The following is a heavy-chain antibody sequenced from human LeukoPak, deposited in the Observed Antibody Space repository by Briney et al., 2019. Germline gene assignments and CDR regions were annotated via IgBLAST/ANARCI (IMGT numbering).Heavy chain of an antibody. D-gene: IGHD6-25*01. J-gene: IGHJ4*02. CDR1: GGTFSSYA. CDR2: IIPIFGTA. V-gene: IGHV1-69*13. Sequence: SVKVSCXASGGTFSSYAISWVRQAHGQGLEWMGGIIPIFGTANYAQKFQGRVTITADESTSTAYMELSSLRSEDTAVYYCARESPVYSSASAFFDYWGQGTLVTVSS. CDR3: ARESPVYSSASAFFDY.